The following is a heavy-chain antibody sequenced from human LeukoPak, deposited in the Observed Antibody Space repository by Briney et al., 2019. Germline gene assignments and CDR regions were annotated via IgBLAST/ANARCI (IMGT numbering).Heavy chain of an antibody. CDR3: ARRVVVAAAPYYFDY. J-gene: IGHJ4*02. Sequence: GSLLLSCAASGFTFSSYWMHWVRQGPGKGLVWVSRINSDGSSTNYADSVRGRFTISRDNAENTLYLQMNSLRVEDTAVYYCARRVVVAAAPYYFDYWGQGTLVTVSS. V-gene: IGHV3-74*01. CDR1: GFTFSSYW. CDR2: INSDGSST. D-gene: IGHD2-2*01.